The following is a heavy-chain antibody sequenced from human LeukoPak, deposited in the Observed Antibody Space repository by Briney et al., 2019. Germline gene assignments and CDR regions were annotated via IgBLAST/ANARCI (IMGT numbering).Heavy chain of an antibody. D-gene: IGHD4-17*01. CDR1: GFTVSSSY. Sequence: PGGSLRLSCAASGFTVSSSYMSWVRQAPGKGLEWVSVIYTSGTTYYADSVKGRFTISRDNSKNMLYLHMNSLRAEDTAVYFCARDRGDYNHNFDYWGQGTLVTVSS. CDR3: ARDRGDYNHNFDY. J-gene: IGHJ4*02. CDR2: IYTSGTT. V-gene: IGHV3-53*01.